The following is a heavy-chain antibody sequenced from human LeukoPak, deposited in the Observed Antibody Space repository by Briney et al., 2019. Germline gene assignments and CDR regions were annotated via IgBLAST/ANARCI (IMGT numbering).Heavy chain of an antibody. V-gene: IGHV3-23*01. CDR3: AKNLGPFDV. CDR2: IGDGGT. Sequence: PGGSLRLSCAASGFTFNDFAMTWVRQAPGKGLEWVSSIGDGGTYYAHSVKGRFTISRGNSKNMLYLQLNSLRAGDTAMYYCAKNLGPFDVRGQGTMVTVSS. D-gene: IGHD3-16*01. J-gene: IGHJ3*01. CDR1: GFTFNDFA.